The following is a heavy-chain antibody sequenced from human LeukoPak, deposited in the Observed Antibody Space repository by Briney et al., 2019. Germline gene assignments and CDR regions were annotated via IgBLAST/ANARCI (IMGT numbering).Heavy chain of an antibody. D-gene: IGHD4-23*01. CDR3: ARIEDYGGNSVNY. Sequence: SETLSLTCTVSGGSISSYYWSWIRQPPGKGLEWSGYIYYSGSTNYNPSLKSRVTISVDTSKNQFSLKLSSVTAADTAVYYCARIEDYGGNSVNYWGQGTLVTVSS. CDR1: GGSISSYY. V-gene: IGHV4-59*01. J-gene: IGHJ4*02. CDR2: IYYSGST.